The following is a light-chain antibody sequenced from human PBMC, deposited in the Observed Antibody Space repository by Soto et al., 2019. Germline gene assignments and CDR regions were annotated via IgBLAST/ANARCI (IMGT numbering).Light chain of an antibody. V-gene: IGKV3D-15*01. CDR3: QQYNKWPPWT. Sequence: EIVMTQSPATLSVSPGERVTLSCRASQSVSTSLAWYQQTPGQAPRLLIYGASTRATGSPARFSGSGSGTEFTLTISSLQSEDFAVYYCQQYNKWPPWTFGQGTKVEI. CDR1: QSVSTS. J-gene: IGKJ1*01. CDR2: GAS.